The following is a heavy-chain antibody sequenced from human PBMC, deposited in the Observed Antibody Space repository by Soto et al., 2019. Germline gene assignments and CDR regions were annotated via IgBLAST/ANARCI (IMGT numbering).Heavy chain of an antibody. CDR3: AKTPGVITVITSFDH. CDR2: INPSGAST. CDR1: GYTFTSYY. Sequence: GASVKVSCKASGYTFTSYYMHWVRQAPGQGLEWMGIINPSGASTYDADSVKGRFTISRDNSNNTLYLQMNSLRAEDTAVYYCAKTPGVITVITSFDHWGQGTPVTVSS. V-gene: IGHV1-46*04. D-gene: IGHD3-16*01. J-gene: IGHJ4*02.